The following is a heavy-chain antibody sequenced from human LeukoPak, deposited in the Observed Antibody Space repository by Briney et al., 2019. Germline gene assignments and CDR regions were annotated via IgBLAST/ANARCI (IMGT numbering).Heavy chain of an antibody. J-gene: IGHJ4*02. CDR1: GYSFTSYW. CDR3: ARLIGAFSESSGYSDN. D-gene: IGHD3-22*01. Sequence: GESLKISCKGSGYSFTSYWIGWVRQMPGKGLEWMGIIYPGDSDTRYSPSFQGQVIFSVDKSTKTAYLQWSSLKASDTAMYYCARLIGAFSESSGYSDNWGQGTLVTVSS. V-gene: IGHV5-51*01. CDR2: IYPGDSDT.